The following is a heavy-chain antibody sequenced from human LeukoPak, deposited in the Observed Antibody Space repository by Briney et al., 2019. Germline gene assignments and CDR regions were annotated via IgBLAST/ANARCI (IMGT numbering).Heavy chain of an antibody. CDR1: GFTFSSYA. D-gene: IGHD5-12*01. CDR3: ARDGYVDYFDY. J-gene: IGHJ4*02. CDR2: ISYDGSNK. Sequence: GGSLRLSCAASGFTFSSYAMHWVRQAPGKGLEWVAVISYDGSNKYYADSVKGRLTISRDNSKNTLYLQMNSLRAEDTAVYYCARDGYVDYFDYWGQGTLVTVSS. V-gene: IGHV3-30-3*01.